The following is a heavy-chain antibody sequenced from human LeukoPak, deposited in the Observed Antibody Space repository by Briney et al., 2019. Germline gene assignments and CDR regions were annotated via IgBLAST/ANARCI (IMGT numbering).Heavy chain of an antibody. V-gene: IGHV4-59*01. CDR2: IYYSGST. CDR1: GGSISSYY. D-gene: IGHD2-2*01. Sequence: PSETLSLTCTVSGGSISSYYWSWIRQPPGKGLEWIGYIYYSGSTNYNPSLKSRVTISVDTSKNQFSLKLSSVTAADTAVYYRARSNAQLYYGMDVWGQGTTVTVSS. CDR3: ARSNAQLYYGMDV. J-gene: IGHJ6*02.